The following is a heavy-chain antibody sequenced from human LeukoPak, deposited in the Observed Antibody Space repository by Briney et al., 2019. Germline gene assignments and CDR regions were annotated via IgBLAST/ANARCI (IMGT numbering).Heavy chain of an antibody. V-gene: IGHV1-24*01. Sequence: ASVKVSCKVSGYTLTELSMHWVRQAPGKGLEWMGGFDPEDGETIYAQKFQGRVTMTEDTSTDTAYMELSSLRSKDTAVYYCATGPYSSGWYYFDYWGQGTLVTVSS. D-gene: IGHD6-19*01. CDR2: FDPEDGET. J-gene: IGHJ4*02. CDR1: GYTLTELS. CDR3: ATGPYSSGWYYFDY.